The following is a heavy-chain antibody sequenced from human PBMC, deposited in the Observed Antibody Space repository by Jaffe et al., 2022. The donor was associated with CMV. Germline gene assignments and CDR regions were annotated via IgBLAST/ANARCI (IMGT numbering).Heavy chain of an antibody. Sequence: EVQLVESGGGLVKPGGSLRLSCAASGFTFSSYSMNWVRQAPGKGLEWVSSISSSSSYIYYADSVKGRFTISRDNAKNSLYLQMNSLRAEDTAVYYCARGQTVVPAARFDPWGQGTLVTVSS. CDR2: ISSSSSYI. D-gene: IGHD2-2*01. V-gene: IGHV3-21*01. CDR3: ARGQTVVPAARFDP. J-gene: IGHJ5*02. CDR1: GFTFSSYS.